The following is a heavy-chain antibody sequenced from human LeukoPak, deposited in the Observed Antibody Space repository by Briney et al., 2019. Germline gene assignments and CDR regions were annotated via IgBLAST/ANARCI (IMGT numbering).Heavy chain of an antibody. CDR3: ASAVVPAAKDYYGMDV. Sequence: PSQTLSLTCTVSGGSISSGGYYWSWVRQHPGRGLGWVGYIYYSGSTYYNPSLKSRVTISVDTSKNQFSLKLSSVTAADTAVYYCASAVVPAAKDYYGMDVWGKGTTVTVSS. CDR2: IYYSGST. D-gene: IGHD2-2*01. V-gene: IGHV4-31*03. CDR1: GGSISSGGYY. J-gene: IGHJ6*04.